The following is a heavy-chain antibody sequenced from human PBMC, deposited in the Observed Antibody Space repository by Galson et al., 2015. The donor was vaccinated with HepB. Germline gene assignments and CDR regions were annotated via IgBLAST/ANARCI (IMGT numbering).Heavy chain of an antibody. V-gene: IGHV1-69*01. D-gene: IGHD1-7*01. CDR1: GGTFSNYA. Sequence: SCKASGGTFSNYAISWVRQAPGQGLEWMGGIVPIFNTPSYAQKFQGRVTITADDSTSTAYMELSSLRSEDTAVYYCAREKATGTPYFFDYWGQGTLVTVSS. J-gene: IGHJ4*02. CDR3: AREKATGTPYFFDY. CDR2: IVPIFNTP.